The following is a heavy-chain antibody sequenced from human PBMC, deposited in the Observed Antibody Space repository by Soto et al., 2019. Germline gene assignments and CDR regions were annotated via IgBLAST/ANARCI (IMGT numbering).Heavy chain of an antibody. J-gene: IGHJ6*02. CDR1: GYTFISYA. CDR2: VTPYTGHT. Sequence: ASVKVSCKASGYTFISYALSWVRQAPGQGLEWIGRVTPYTGHTSYAQKFQGRVTITTDTSTNTAYMDLRSLKSDDAAVYFCARAFLTRISWSSTTAQYSNYGMEVWGQ. CDR3: ARAFLTRISWSSTTAQYSNYGMEV. D-gene: IGHD3-9*01. V-gene: IGHV1-18*01.